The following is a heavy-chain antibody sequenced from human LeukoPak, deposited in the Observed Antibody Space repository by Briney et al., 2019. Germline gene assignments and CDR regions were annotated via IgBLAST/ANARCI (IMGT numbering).Heavy chain of an antibody. D-gene: IGHD3-16*02. CDR3: ARGLRLGELSL. CDR2: INSSGGST. CDR1: GYTFTRYY. J-gene: IGHJ4*02. V-gene: IGHV1-46*01. Sequence: STVKVSCKASGYTFTRYYMHWVRQAPGQGLEWMGIINSSGGSTNYAQMFQGRVTMTRDTSTSTVYMDLSSLRSEDTAVYYCARGLRLGELSLWGQGTLVTVSS.